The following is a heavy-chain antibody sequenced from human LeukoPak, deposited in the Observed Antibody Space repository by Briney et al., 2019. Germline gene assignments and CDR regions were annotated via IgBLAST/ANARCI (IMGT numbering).Heavy chain of an antibody. CDR1: GFTFSSYW. CDR3: AKDTPTTGYHLDS. Sequence: GGSLRLSCVASGFTFSSYWMTWVRQAPGKGLEWVANIKTDGSQIYYVDSVKGRFTISRDNAKNSLYLQMNSLRAEDTAVYYCAKDTPTTGYHLDSWGQGTLVTVSS. V-gene: IGHV3-7*01. CDR2: IKTDGSQI. J-gene: IGHJ4*02. D-gene: IGHD1-1*01.